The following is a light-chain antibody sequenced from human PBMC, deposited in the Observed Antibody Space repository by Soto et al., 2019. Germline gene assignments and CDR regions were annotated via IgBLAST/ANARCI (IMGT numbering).Light chain of an antibody. CDR1: QDIKNY. J-gene: IGKJ4*01. CDR2: DAS. V-gene: IGKV1-33*01. Sequence: DSQMTESPSSLSASVGDRVTITCQASQDIKNYLNWYQQKSGKAPKLLIYDASDLETGVPSRFSGSGSGTDFTFTINSLQPEDIATYYCQHYHNLPLTVGGGTKVDIK. CDR3: QHYHNLPLT.